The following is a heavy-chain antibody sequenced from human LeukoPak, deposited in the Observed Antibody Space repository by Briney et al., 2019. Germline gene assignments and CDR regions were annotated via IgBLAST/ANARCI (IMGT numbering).Heavy chain of an antibody. V-gene: IGHV4-30-4*08. CDR1: GGSISSGGYY. Sequence: SETLSLTCTVSGGSISSGGYYWSWIRQPPGKGLEWNGYIYYSGSTYYNPSLKSRVTISVDTSRIHFSLKLSSVTAADTALYYCASSRRYYYGSSGYYAFDIWGQGTMVTVSS. J-gene: IGHJ3*02. CDR3: ASSRRYYYGSSGYYAFDI. D-gene: IGHD3-22*01. CDR2: IYYSGST.